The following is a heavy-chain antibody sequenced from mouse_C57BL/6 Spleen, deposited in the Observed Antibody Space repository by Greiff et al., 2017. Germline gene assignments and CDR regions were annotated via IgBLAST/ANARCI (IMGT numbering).Heavy chain of an antibody. CDR1: GYSITSGYY. CDR3: ARRTGPGYFDV. CDR2: ISYDGSN. D-gene: IGHD4-1*01. V-gene: IGHV3-6*01. J-gene: IGHJ1*03. Sequence: VQLKESGPGLVKPSQSLSLTCSVTGYSITSGYYWNWIRQFPGNKLEWMGYISYDGSNNYNPSLKNRISITRDTSKNQFFLKLNSVTTEDTATYYCARRTGPGYFDVWGTGTTVTVSS.